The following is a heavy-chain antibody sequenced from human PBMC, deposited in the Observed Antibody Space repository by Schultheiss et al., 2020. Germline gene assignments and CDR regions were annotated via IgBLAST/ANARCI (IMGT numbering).Heavy chain of an antibody. V-gene: IGHV4-39*01. J-gene: IGHJ4*02. CDR3: RLWFGELFEAFDY. Sequence: SETLSLTCTVSGGSISSSSYYWGWIRQPPGKGLEWIGSIYYSGSTYYNPSLKSRVTISVDTSKNQFSLKLSSVTAADTAVYYCRLWFGELFEAFDYWGQGTLVTVSS. D-gene: IGHD3-10*01. CDR1: GGSISSSSYY. CDR2: IYYSGST.